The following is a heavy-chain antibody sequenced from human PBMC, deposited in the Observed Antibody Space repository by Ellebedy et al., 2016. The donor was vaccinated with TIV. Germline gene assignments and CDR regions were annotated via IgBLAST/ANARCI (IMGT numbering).Heavy chain of an antibody. CDR1: GLTFSSYS. CDR3: ARDGVRPYFYNGMDV. J-gene: IGHJ6*02. D-gene: IGHD2/OR15-2a*01. Sequence: GESLKISCATSGLTFSSYSMNWVRQAPGKGLEWVAVIWYDGSNTQYADSVKGRFTMSRDNSKNMVYLQMNSLRAEDTAVYYCARDGVRPYFYNGMDVWGQGTTVSVSS. CDR2: IWYDGSNT. V-gene: IGHV3-33*08.